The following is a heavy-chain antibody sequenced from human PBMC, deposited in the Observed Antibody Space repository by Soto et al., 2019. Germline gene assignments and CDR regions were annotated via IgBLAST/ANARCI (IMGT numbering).Heavy chain of an antibody. CDR3: ARGEIVVPAAQFPYYYYYAMDV. CDR2: INPNSGGT. Sequence: ASAKVSCKASGYTFTGYYMHGVRQAPGQGLEGMGWINPNSGGTNYAQKFQGWVTMTRDTSISTAYMELSRLRSDDTAVYYCARGEIVVPAAQFPYYYYYAMDVXGQGTTV. CDR1: GYTFTGYY. D-gene: IGHD2-2*01. J-gene: IGHJ6*02. V-gene: IGHV1-2*04.